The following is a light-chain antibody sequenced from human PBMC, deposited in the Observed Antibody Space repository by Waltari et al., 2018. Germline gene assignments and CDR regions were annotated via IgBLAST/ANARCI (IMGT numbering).Light chain of an antibody. CDR1: QSVSSN. Sequence: EIVMTQSPATLSVSPGERATLSCRASQSVSSNLAWYQQKPGQAPRLLIYGASTRATGIPARFSGSGSGTEFTLTISSLQSEDFAVYYCQQYYGIPYTFGQGTKLEIK. CDR3: QQYYGIPYT. V-gene: IGKV3-15*01. CDR2: GAS. J-gene: IGKJ2*01.